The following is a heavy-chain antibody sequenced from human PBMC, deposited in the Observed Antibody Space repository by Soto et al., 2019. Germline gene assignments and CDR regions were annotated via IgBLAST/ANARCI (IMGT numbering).Heavy chain of an antibody. V-gene: IGHV3-21*01. J-gene: IGHJ4*02. CDR1: GFTFSSYS. CDR2: ISTSSRYI. Sequence: EVQLVESGGGLVKPGGSLRLSCAASGFTFSSYSMNWVRQAPGKGLEWVSFISTSSRYIKYADSVKGRFTISRDNAKNSLYLQMKSLRAEDTAVYYCAKDVGSGSETPDYWGQGTLVIVSS. D-gene: IGHD3-10*01. CDR3: AKDVGSGSETPDY.